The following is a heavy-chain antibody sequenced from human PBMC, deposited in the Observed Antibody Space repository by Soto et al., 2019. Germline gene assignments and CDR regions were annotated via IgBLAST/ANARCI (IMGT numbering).Heavy chain of an antibody. CDR3: ARLYDFWSGYYTGLRFRYYYYGMDV. CDR2: SSSSSSTI. Sequence: PGESLKISCAASGFTFSSYSMNWVRQAPGKGLEWISYSSSSSSTIYYADSVKGRFTISRDNAKNSLYLQMNSLRDEDTAVYYCARLYDFWSGYYTGLRFRYYYYGMDVWGQGTTVTVSS. J-gene: IGHJ6*02. V-gene: IGHV3-48*02. D-gene: IGHD3-3*01. CDR1: GFTFSSYS.